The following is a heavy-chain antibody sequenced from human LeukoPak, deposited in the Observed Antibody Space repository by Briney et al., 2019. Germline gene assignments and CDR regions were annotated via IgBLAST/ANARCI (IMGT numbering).Heavy chain of an antibody. CDR1: GITLSNYG. Sequence: PGGSLRLSCAVSGITLSNYGMSWVRQAPGKGLEGVAGISDRGSRTNYADSVKGRFTISTDHPKNTLYLQMNSLRAEDTAVYFCAKRGVVIRVILVGFHKEAYYFDSWGQGALVTVSS. CDR2: ISDRGSRT. V-gene: IGHV3-23*01. CDR3: AKRGVVIRVILVGFHKEAYYFDS. D-gene: IGHD3-22*01. J-gene: IGHJ4*02.